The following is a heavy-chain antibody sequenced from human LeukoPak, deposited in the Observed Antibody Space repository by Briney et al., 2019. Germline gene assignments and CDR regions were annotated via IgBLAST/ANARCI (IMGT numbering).Heavy chain of an antibody. CDR1: GFTVSSNY. J-gene: IGHJ4*02. CDR3: AKGIITMIVVVTVDY. D-gene: IGHD3-22*01. V-gene: IGHV3-74*01. Sequence: PGGSLRLSCAASGFTVSSNYMSWVRQAPGKGLVWVSRINSDGSSTSYADSVKGRFTISRDNSKNTLYLQMNSLRPEDTAVYCCAKGIITMIVVVTVDYWGQGTLVTVSS. CDR2: INSDGSST.